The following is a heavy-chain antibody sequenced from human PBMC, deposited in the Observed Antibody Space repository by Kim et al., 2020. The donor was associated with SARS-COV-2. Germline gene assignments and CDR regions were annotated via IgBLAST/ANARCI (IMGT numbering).Heavy chain of an antibody. J-gene: IGHJ4*02. Sequence: GGSLRLSCAASGFTFADSVMHWVRQAPGKGLEWVALVSGAGGTTYYADSVKGRFTISRDTSKDSLYLQLNSLRTDDTAFYYCSKASGWLPRYWGQGTLVTVAA. D-gene: IGHD6-19*01. V-gene: IGHV3-43*02. CDR3: SKASGWLPRY. CDR1: GFTFADSV. CDR2: VSGAGGTT.